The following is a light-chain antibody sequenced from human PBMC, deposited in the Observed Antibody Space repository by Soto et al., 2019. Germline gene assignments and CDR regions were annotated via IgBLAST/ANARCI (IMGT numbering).Light chain of an antibody. CDR2: KAS. J-gene: IGKJ4*01. Sequence: DIQMTQSPSTLSASVGDRVTIACRASQNIGDWLAWYQQKPGKAPNLLIYKASTLESGVPSRFSGSGSGTEFTLAISSLQPEDFATYYCQQLNSYPLTFGGGTKVEIK. CDR3: QQLNSYPLT. CDR1: QNIGDW. V-gene: IGKV1-5*03.